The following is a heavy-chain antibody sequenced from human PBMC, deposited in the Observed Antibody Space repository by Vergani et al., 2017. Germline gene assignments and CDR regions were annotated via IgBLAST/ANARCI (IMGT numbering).Heavy chain of an antibody. CDR2: IYYSGST. D-gene: IGHD2-2*01. J-gene: IGHJ5*02. CDR3: ARAQYHRGDGFDP. Sequence: QLQLQESGPGLVKPSETLSLTCTVSGGSISSSSYYWGWIRQPPGKGLEWIGSIYYSGSTYYNPSLKSRVTISVDTSKNQFSLKLSSVTAADTAVYYCARAQYHRGDGFDPWGQGTLVTVSS. CDR1: GGSISSSSYY. V-gene: IGHV4-39*07.